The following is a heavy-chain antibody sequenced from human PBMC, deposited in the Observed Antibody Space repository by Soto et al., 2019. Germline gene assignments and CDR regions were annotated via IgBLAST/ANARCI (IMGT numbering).Heavy chain of an antibody. CDR1: GFTFGDYA. CDR2: IRSKAYGGTT. CDR3: TRVYDSSGYYLIPRVWYFDY. Sequence: PGGSLRLSCTASGFTFGDYAMSWFRQAPGKGLEWVGFIRSKAYGGTTEYAASVKGRFTISRDDSKSIAYLQMNSLKTEDTAVYYCTRVYDSSGYYLIPRVWYFDYWGQGTLVTVSS. V-gene: IGHV3-49*03. D-gene: IGHD3-22*01. J-gene: IGHJ4*02.